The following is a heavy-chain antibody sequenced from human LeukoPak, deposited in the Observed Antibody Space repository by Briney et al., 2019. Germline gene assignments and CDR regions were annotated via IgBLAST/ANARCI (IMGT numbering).Heavy chain of an antibody. V-gene: IGHV3-33*01. J-gene: IGHJ4*02. CDR1: GFTFSSYG. Sequence: GRSLRLSCAASGFTFSSYGMHWVRQAPGKGLEWVAVLWYDGSNKYYADSVKGRFTISRDNSKNTLYLQMNSLRAEDTAVYYCASEPFKQYGSNWYRNYYFDYWGQGTLVTVSS. CDR3: ASEPFKQYGSNWYRNYYFDY. CDR2: LWYDGSNK. D-gene: IGHD6-13*01.